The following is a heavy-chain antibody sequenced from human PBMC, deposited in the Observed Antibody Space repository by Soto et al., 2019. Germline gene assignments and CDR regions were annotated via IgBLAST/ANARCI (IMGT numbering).Heavy chain of an antibody. CDR3: AHRVLRTVFGLVTTTAIYFDF. J-gene: IGHJ4*02. V-gene: IGHV2-5*02. CDR2: IYWDDDK. CDR1: WFSLTTSGVG. Sequence: QITLNESGPTQVKPRQTLTLTCTFSWFSLTTSGVGVGWIRQSPGKAPEWLALIYWDDDKRYSPSLKSTLTITKDTSKNQVVLTMDGLVPADTATYYCAHRVLRTVFGLVTTTAIYFDFWGQGTPVAVSS. D-gene: IGHD3-3*01.